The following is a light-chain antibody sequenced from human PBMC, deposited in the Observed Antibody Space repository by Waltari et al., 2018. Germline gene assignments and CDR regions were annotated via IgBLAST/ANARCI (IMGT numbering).Light chain of an antibody. V-gene: IGLV1-40*01. CDR1: SSNIGAGPD. J-gene: IGLJ3*02. CDR3: LTCDGTVGGWV. Sequence: VLTQPSSVSGAPGQTVTIHCTGSSSNIGAGPDPHRYHRLPGAAPTLLIRSHNNPPPAVPVRFSGSKSGATASPASTGLQVYEEAVNFCLTCDGTVGGWVFGCGTNLTVL. CDR2: SHN.